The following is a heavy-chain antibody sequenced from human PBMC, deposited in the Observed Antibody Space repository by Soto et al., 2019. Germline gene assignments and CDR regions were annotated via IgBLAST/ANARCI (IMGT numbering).Heavy chain of an antibody. CDR3: ARDLDGSSSSQFDY. Sequence: SETLSLTCTVSGGSISSYYWSWIRQPPGKGLEWIGYIYYSGSTNYNPSLKSRVTISVDTSKNQFSLKLSSVTAADTAVYYCARDLDGSSSSQFDYWGKGTLVTVSS. CDR1: GGSISSYY. CDR2: IYYSGST. V-gene: IGHV4-59*01. D-gene: IGHD6-6*01. J-gene: IGHJ4*02.